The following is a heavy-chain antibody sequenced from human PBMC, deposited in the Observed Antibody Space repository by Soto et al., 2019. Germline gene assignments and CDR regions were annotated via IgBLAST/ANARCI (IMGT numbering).Heavy chain of an antibody. V-gene: IGHV3-21*01. D-gene: IGHD6-6*01. J-gene: IGHJ5*02. Sequence: GGSLRLSCAASGFTFSSYSMNWVRQAPGKGLEWVSSISSSSSYIYYADSVKGRFTISRDNAKNSLYLQMNSLRAEDTAVYYCAREAEYSSSSIWFDPWGQGTLVTVSS. CDR2: ISSSSSYI. CDR1: GFTFSSYS. CDR3: AREAEYSSSSIWFDP.